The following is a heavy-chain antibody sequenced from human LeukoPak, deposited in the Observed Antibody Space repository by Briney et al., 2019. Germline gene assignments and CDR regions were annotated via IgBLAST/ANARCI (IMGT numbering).Heavy chain of an antibody. CDR1: GYSISSGYY. V-gene: IGHV4-38-2*01. D-gene: IGHD6-6*01. CDR2: IYHSGST. CDR3: ARLSSIAGYNWFDP. Sequence: SENLSLTCAVSGYSISSGYYWGWIRQPPGKGLEWIGSIYHSGSTYYNPSLKSRVTISVDTSKNQFSLKLSSVTAADTAVYYCARLSSIAGYNWFDPWGQGTLVTVSS. J-gene: IGHJ5*02.